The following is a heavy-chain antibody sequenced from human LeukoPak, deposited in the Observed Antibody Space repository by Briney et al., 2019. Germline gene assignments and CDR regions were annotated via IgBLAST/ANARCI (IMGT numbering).Heavy chain of an antibody. V-gene: IGHV3-48*03. D-gene: IGHD4-17*01. J-gene: IGHJ5*02. CDR2: ISGSGTI. CDR3: AKLPYNDYDHH. CDR1: GFTFCNYE. Sequence: GGSLRLSCSAWGFTFCNYEMNLVRQAPGKGLEWVSYISGSGTIYYADSVKGRFSISRDNAKNSLVLQMNSLRAEDTAVYYCAKLPYNDYDHHWGQGTLVTVSS.